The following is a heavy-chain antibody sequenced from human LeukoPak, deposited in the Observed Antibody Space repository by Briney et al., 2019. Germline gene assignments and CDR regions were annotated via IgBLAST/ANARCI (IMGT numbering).Heavy chain of an antibody. D-gene: IGHD3-9*01. CDR1: GGTFSSYA. Sequence: ASVKVSCKASGGTFSSYAISWVRQAPGQGLEWMGGIIPIFGTAHYVQRFQGRVTITADESTSTAYMELSSLRSEDTAVYYCAREVRYFDGGNYRYYYGMDVWGQGTTVTVSS. CDR3: AREVRYFDGGNYRYYYGMDV. J-gene: IGHJ6*02. CDR2: IIPIFGTA. V-gene: IGHV1-69*13.